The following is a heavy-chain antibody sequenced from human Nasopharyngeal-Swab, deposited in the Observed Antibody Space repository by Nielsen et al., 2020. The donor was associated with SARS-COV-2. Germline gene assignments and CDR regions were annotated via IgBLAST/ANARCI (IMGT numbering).Heavy chain of an antibody. Sequence: GESLKISCAASGFIFGAYPMNWVRQAPGKGLEWISNIRSSDSAVYYADSVKGRFAMSRDNARNSLYLQMNSLRGEDTAVYYCARDSSYAFDIWGQGTMVAVSS. J-gene: IGHJ3*02. CDR3: ARDSSYAFDI. CDR2: IRSSDSAV. D-gene: IGHD6-6*01. CDR1: GFIFGAYP. V-gene: IGHV3-48*01.